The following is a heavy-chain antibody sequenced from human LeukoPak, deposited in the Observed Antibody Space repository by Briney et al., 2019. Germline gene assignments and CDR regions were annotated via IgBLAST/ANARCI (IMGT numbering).Heavy chain of an antibody. CDR2: IYYSGST. V-gene: IGHV4-39*07. Sequence: SETLSLTCTVSGGSISSSSYYWGWIRQPPGKGLEWIGSIYYSGSTFYNPSLKSRVTISVDTSKNQFSLRLSSVTAADTAVYYCARDQSGMDVWGQGTTVTVSS. CDR3: ARDQSGMDV. CDR1: GGSISSSSYY. J-gene: IGHJ6*02.